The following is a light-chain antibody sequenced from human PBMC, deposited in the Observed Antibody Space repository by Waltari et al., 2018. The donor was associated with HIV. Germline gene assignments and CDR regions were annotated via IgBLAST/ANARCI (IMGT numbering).Light chain of an antibody. Sequence: EIVLTQSPGTLSLSLGERATLSCRASQSVSSSYLAWFQQKPGQAPRLFIYGASSRATGIPDRFSGSGSGTDFTLTISRLEPEDFAVYYCQQFGSPWTFGQGTKVEI. CDR2: GAS. CDR3: QQFGSPWT. J-gene: IGKJ1*01. CDR1: QSVSSSY. V-gene: IGKV3-20*01.